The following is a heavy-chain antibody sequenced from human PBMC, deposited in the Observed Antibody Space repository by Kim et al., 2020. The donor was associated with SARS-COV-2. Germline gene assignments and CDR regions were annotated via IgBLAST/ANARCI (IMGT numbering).Heavy chain of an antibody. CDR3: ARGYSSSWYWAFDI. Sequence: GGSLRLSWAASGFTFSSYDMHWVRQATGKGLEWVSAIGTAGDTYYPGSVKGRFTISRENAKNYLYLQMNSLRAGDTAVYYCARGYSSSWYWAFDIWGQGTMVTVSS. CDR1: GFTFSSYD. CDR2: IGTAGDT. J-gene: IGHJ3*02. D-gene: IGHD6-13*01. V-gene: IGHV3-13*01.